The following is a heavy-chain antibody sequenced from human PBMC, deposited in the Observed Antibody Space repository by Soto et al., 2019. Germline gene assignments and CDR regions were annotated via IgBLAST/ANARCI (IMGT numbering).Heavy chain of an antibody. CDR3: ARDSYDSSGYYREAGY. CDR1: GFTFSSYS. J-gene: IGHJ4*02. CDR2: ISSSSTI. V-gene: IGHV3-48*01. D-gene: IGHD3-22*01. Sequence: GSLRLSCAASGFTFSSYSMNWVRQAPGKGLEWVSYISSSSTIYYADSVKGRFTISRDNAKNSLYLQMNSLRAEDTAVYYCARDSYDSSGYYREAGYWGQGTLVTVSS.